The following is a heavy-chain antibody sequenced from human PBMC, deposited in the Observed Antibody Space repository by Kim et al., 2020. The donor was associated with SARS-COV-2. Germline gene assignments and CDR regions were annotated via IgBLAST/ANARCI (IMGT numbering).Heavy chain of an antibody. CDR3: AREGGSGTYSYYFEY. Sequence: ASVKVSCKASGYTFTTNYVHWVRQAPGQGLEWMGMINPSAGRTTFAQVFQGRVAMTGDTSTSTIYMELISLRSEDTAIYYCAREGGSGTYSYYFEYWGQGTIVTVSS. D-gene: IGHD3-10*01. CDR1: GYTFTTNY. V-gene: IGHV1-46*01. CDR2: INPSAGRT. J-gene: IGHJ4*02.